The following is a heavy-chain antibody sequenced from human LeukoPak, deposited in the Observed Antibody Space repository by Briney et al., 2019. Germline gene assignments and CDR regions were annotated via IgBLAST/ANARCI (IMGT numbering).Heavy chain of an antibody. D-gene: IGHD5-24*01. CDR1: GFTFSSYS. Sequence: GGSLRLSCAASGFTFSSYSMNWVRQAPGKGLEWVSSISSSSSCIYYADSVKGRFTISRDNAKNSLYLQINSLRAEDTAVYYCTRDGDKRWLHKRPLDYWGQGTLVTVSS. V-gene: IGHV3-21*01. CDR2: ISSSSSCI. J-gene: IGHJ4*02. CDR3: TRDGDKRWLHKRPLDY.